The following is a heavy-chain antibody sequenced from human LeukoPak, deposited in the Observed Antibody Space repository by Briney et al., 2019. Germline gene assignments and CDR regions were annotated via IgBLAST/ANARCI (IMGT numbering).Heavy chain of an antibody. CDR2: IRYDGSNK. CDR3: AKGTQKGFDSSSSPPDY. V-gene: IGHV3-30*02. J-gene: IGHJ4*02. Sequence: GGSLRLSCAASGFTFSSYGMHWVRQAPGKGLEWVAFIRYDGSNKYYADSVKGRFAISRDSSKNTLYLQMNSLRAEDTAVYYCAKGTQKGFDSSSSPPDYWGQGTLVTVSS. CDR1: GFTFSSYG. D-gene: IGHD6-6*01.